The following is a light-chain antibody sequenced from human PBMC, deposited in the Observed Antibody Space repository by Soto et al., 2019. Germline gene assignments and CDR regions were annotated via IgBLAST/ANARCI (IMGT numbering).Light chain of an antibody. CDR1: QDIKNY. V-gene: IGKV1-33*01. CDR3: QQHDNLLLT. CDR2: DAS. Sequence: DIQMTQSPSTLSGSVGDRVTITCQASQDIKNYLNWYQQKSGKAPKLLIYDASDLETGVPSRFSGSGSGTDFTFTISSLQPEESATEHCQQHDNLLLTLGGGTAVDI. J-gene: IGKJ4*02.